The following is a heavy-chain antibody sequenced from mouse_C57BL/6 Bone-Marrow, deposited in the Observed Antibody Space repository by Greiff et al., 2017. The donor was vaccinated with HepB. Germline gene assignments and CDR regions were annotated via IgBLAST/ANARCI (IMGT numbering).Heavy chain of an antibody. J-gene: IGHJ2*01. D-gene: IGHD2-4*01. CDR2: IYPGDGDT. CDR1: GYAFSSSW. Sequence: QVQLQQSGPELVKPGASVKISCKASGYAFSSSWMNWVKQRPGKGLEWIGRIYPGDGDTNYNGKFKGKATLTADKSSSTAYMQLSSLASEDSAVYFCARGYYDYDVFDYWGQGTTLTVSS. CDR3: ARGYYDYDVFDY. V-gene: IGHV1-82*01.